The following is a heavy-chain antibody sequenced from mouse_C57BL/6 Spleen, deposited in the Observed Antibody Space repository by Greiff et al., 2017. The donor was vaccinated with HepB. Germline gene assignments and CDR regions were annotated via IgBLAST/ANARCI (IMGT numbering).Heavy chain of an antibody. Sequence: VQLQQSGAELVRPGSSVKLSCKASGYTFTSYWMDWVKQRPGQGLEWIGNIYPSDSETHYNQKFKDKATLTVDKSSSTAYMQLSSLTSEDSAVYYCARGDGYLYYFDYWGQGTTLTVSS. CDR3: ARGDGYLYYFDY. J-gene: IGHJ2*01. D-gene: IGHD2-3*01. V-gene: IGHV1-61*01. CDR2: IYPSDSET. CDR1: GYTFTSYW.